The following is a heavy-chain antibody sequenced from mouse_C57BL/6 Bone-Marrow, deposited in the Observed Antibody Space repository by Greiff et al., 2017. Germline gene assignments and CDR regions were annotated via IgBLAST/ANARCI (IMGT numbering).Heavy chain of an antibody. D-gene: IGHD2-4*01. V-gene: IGHV5-4*01. CDR2: ISDGGSYT. J-gene: IGHJ2*01. Sequence: QLVESGGGLVKPGGSLKLSCAASGFTFSSYAMSWVRQTPEKRLEWVATISDGGSYTYYPDNVKGRFTISRDNAKNNLYLQMSHLKSEDTAMYYCARELGLGDYWGQGTTLTVSS. CDR3: ARELGLGDY. CDR1: GFTFSSYA.